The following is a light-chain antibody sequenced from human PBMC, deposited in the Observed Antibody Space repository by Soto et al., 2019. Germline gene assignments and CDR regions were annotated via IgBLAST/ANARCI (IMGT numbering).Light chain of an antibody. J-gene: IGKJ4*01. CDR1: QDISTL. Sequence: DIQMTQSPSSVSASIGDTVTITCLASQDISTLLAWYQQKPGKAPKLLIYGASTLESGVPSRFRGRGSRTDLTLTVRSLQPQDCATYFCQQADSFPLTFGGRTKVDI. CDR2: GAS. V-gene: IGKV1D-12*01. CDR3: QQADSFPLT.